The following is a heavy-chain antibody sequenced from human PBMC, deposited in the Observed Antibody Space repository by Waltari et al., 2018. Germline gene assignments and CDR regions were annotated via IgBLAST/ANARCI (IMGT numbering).Heavy chain of an antibody. D-gene: IGHD3-3*01. CDR2: IEDSGNT. V-gene: IGHV4-59*01. J-gene: IGHJ5*02. Sequence: QVQLQESGPGLVKPSETLSLTCSVSGASIRTYYWTWIRQPPGKGLEWIGYIEDSGNTNYNPSLKGRVTVSLDRSKNQFSLKLSSVTVADTAVYYCAREEINMYDLWSGYGLTPWGQGTLVSVSS. CDR3: AREEINMYDLWSGYGLTP. CDR1: GASIRTYY.